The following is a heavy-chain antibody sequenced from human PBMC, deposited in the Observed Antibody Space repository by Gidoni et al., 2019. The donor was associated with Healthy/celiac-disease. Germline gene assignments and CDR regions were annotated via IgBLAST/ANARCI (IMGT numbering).Heavy chain of an antibody. J-gene: IGHJ4*02. Sequence: EVQLVESGGGLVQPGRSLRLSCAASGFTFDDYARHWVRQAPGKGLAWVSGICWNSGSIGYADSVKGRFTISRDNAKNSPYLQMNRLRADDTALYYFAKDTPPYYYDCSGYFPPSFDYWGQGTLVTVSS. CDR2: ICWNSGSI. D-gene: IGHD3-22*01. CDR3: AKDTPPYYYDCSGYFPPSFDY. V-gene: IGHV3-9*01. CDR1: GFTFDDYA.